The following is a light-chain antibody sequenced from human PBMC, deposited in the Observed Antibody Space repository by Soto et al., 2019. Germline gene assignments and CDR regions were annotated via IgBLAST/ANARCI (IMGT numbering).Light chain of an antibody. CDR1: QRISGT. CDR2: GAS. CDR3: QQYDNWPWT. J-gene: IGKJ1*01. Sequence: EIVMTQSPATLSVSPGGRATLSCRASQRISGTLAWYQQKPGQAPRLLIYGASTRAAGFPARFSGSGSGTDFTLTISSLQSEDFAGYYCQQYDNWPWTFGQGTKVEIK. V-gene: IGKV3-15*01.